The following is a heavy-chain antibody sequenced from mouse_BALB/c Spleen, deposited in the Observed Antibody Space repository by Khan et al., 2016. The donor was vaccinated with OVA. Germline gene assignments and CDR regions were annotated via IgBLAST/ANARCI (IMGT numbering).Heavy chain of an antibody. CDR2: ISSGSSTI. V-gene: IGHV5-17*02. CDR3: ARDSNFDY. J-gene: IGHJ2*01. CDR1: GFTFSRFG. Sequence: EVHLVESGGGLVQPGGSRKLSCAASGFTFSRFGMHWVRQAPEKGLEWVAYISSGSSTIYYGDTVKGRFTISRDNPKNTLFLQMTSLRSEDTAMYYCARDSNFDYWGQGTTLPVAS.